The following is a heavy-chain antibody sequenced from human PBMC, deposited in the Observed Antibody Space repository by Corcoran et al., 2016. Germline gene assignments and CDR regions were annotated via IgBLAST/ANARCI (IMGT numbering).Heavy chain of an antibody. D-gene: IGHD6-19*01. Sequence: QVQLQESGPGLVKPSQTLSLTCTVSGGSISSGGYYWSWIRQHPGKGLEWIGYIYYSGSTYYNPSLKSRVTISVDTSKNQFSLKLSSVTVADTAVYYCARGPRGRAVAGTERARKLGFDYWGQGTLVTVSS. CDR2: IYYSGST. V-gene: IGHV4-31*03. J-gene: IGHJ4*02. CDR3: ARGPRGRAVAGTERARKLGFDY. CDR1: GGSISSGGYY.